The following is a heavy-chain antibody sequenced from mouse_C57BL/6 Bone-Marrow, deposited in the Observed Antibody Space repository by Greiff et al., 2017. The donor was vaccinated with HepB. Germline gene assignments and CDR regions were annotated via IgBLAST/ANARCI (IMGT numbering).Heavy chain of an antibody. CDR2: ISNGGGST. CDR1: GFTFSDYY. J-gene: IGHJ4*01. V-gene: IGHV5-12*01. CDR3: ARQTPRMDY. Sequence: EVKLVESGGGLVQPGGSLKLSCAASGFTFSDYYMYWVRPTPEKRLEWVAYISNGGGSTYYPDTVKGRFTISRDNTKNTLYLQMSRLKSEDTTMYYCARQTPRMDYWGQGTSVTVSS.